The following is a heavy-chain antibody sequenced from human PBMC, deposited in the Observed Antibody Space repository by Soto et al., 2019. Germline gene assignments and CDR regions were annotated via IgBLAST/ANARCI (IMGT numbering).Heavy chain of an antibody. CDR1: GFTFSTYG. V-gene: IGHV3-30*03. Sequence: QVQLVESGGGVVQPGRSLRLSCAASGFTFSTYGMHWVRQAPGKGLEWVALISSDGSNEYYADSVKGRFTISRDNSQNTLYLQMYTLRGDYTAVYHCARDTYYYDARCYYYATWGQGSLVTVSS. J-gene: IGHJ4*02. CDR2: ISSDGSNE. D-gene: IGHD3-22*01. CDR3: ARDTYYYDARCYYYAT.